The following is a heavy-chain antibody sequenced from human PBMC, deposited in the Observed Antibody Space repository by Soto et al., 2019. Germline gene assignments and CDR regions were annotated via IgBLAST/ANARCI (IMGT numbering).Heavy chain of an antibody. V-gene: IGHV4-59*01. CDR1: GGSISSYY. CDR2: VYYSGTT. D-gene: IGHD4-17*01. Sequence: SETLSLTCTVSGGSISSYYWSWIRQPPGKRLEWIGYVYYSGTTNYNPSLKSRVTISIDTSKNQFSLKLSSVTAADTAVYYCARGPTTVPDYWGQGTLVTVSS. CDR3: ARGPTTVPDY. J-gene: IGHJ4*02.